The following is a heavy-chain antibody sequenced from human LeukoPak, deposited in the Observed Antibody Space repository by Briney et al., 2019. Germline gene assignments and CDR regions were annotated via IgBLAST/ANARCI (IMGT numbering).Heavy chain of an antibody. D-gene: IGHD4-17*01. V-gene: IGHV3-23*01. CDR1: GFTFSSYA. CDR3: AKDFSNGDRGLAFDI. CDR2: ISGSGGST. Sequence: PGGSLRLSCAASGFTFSSYAMSWVRQAPGKGLEWVSAISGSGGSTYYADSVKGRFTISRDSSKNTLYLQMNSLRAEDTAVYYCAKDFSNGDRGLAFDIWGQGTMVTVSS. J-gene: IGHJ3*02.